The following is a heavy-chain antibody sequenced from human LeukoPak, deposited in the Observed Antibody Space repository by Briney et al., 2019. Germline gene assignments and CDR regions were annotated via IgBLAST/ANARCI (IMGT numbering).Heavy chain of an antibody. V-gene: IGHV3-48*01. Sequence: PGGSLRLSCAASGFTFSSYSMKLVRQAPGKGLEWVSYISSSSSTIYYADSVKGRFTISRDNAKNSLYLQMNSLRAEDTAVYYCARDGYDYYYYMDVWGKGTTVTVSS. CDR1: GFTFSSYS. CDR2: ISSSSSTI. J-gene: IGHJ6*03. CDR3: ARDGYDYYYYMDV. D-gene: IGHD3-16*01.